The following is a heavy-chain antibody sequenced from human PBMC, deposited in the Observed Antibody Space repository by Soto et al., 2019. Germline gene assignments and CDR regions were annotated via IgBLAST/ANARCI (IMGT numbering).Heavy chain of an antibody. D-gene: IGHD2-15*01. J-gene: IGHJ5*02. Sequence: EVQLVESGGGLVKPGGSLRLSCAASGFTFSSYSMNWVRQAPGKGLEWVSSISSSSSHIYYADSVKGRFTISRDNAKNSLYLQMNSLRAEDTAVYYCARAGGYCSGGSCYPSWGQGTLVTVSS. CDR3: ARAGGYCSGGSCYPS. CDR2: ISSSSSHI. CDR1: GFTFSSYS. V-gene: IGHV3-21*01.